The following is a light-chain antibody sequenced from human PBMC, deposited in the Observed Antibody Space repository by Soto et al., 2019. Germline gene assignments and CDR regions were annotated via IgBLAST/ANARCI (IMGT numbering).Light chain of an antibody. J-gene: IGLJ1*01. CDR1: SSDVGNYNY. CDR2: DVT. CDR3: SSYTSSTNYV. V-gene: IGLV2-11*01. Sequence: QSALTQTRSVSGSPGQSVTISCTGSSSDVGNYNYVSWYQQHPGKAPKVIIYDVTKRPAGVPDRFSGSKSGNTASLTISGLHSDDEADYYCSSYTSSTNYVFGTGTKLTVL.